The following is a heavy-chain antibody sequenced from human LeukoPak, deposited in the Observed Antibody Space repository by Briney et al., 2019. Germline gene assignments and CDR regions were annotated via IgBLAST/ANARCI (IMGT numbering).Heavy chain of an antibody. D-gene: IGHD6-19*01. J-gene: IGHJ4*02. Sequence: GGSLRLSCAASGFTFSSYDMSWVRQAPGKGLEWVSAISGSGGSTYYADPVKGRFTISRDNSQNTLYLQMNSLRAEDSAVYYCAKVGSGWYSGAFDYWGQGTLLTVSS. V-gene: IGHV3-23*01. CDR2: ISGSGGST. CDR1: GFTFSSYD. CDR3: AKVGSGWYSGAFDY.